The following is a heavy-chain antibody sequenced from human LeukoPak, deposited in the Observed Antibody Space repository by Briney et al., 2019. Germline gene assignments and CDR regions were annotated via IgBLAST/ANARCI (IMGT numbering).Heavy chain of an antibody. CDR1: GYTLTELS. CDR3: ATGRTKWDLLNY. Sequence: ASVKVSCKVSGYTLTELSLHWVRQAPGKGLEWMGGLDPEDGEMIYSQKLQGRVTMTEDTSTGIAYMEMSSLRSEDTAVYYCATGRTKWDLLNYWGQGTLVTVSS. CDR2: LDPEDGEM. D-gene: IGHD1-26*01. V-gene: IGHV1-24*01. J-gene: IGHJ4*02.